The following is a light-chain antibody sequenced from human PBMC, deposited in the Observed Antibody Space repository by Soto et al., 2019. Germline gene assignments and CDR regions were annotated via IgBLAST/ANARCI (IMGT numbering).Light chain of an antibody. Sequence: QSVLTQPPSVSAAPGQKVTISCSGSTSNIGNHYVSWYQHLPGAAPRLLIYDNNNRPSGIPDRFSASKSGTSATLGITGLQTGDEADYYCATWDSSLSAGVFGGGTKLTVL. CDR3: ATWDSSLSAGV. J-gene: IGLJ2*01. CDR1: TSNIGNHY. CDR2: DNN. V-gene: IGLV1-51*01.